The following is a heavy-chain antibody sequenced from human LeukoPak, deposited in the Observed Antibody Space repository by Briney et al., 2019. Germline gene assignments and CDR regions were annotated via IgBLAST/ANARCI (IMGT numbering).Heavy chain of an antibody. CDR2: MNPNSGNT. J-gene: IGHJ4*02. CDR3: ARGSFSSGWYDY. D-gene: IGHD6-19*01. Sequence: GASVKVSCKASGYTFTSYDINWVRQATGQGLEWMGWMNPNSGNTGYAQKFQGGVTMTRNTSISTAYMELSSLRSEDTAVYYCARGSFSSGWYDYWGQGTLVTVSS. CDR1: GYTFTSYD. V-gene: IGHV1-8*01.